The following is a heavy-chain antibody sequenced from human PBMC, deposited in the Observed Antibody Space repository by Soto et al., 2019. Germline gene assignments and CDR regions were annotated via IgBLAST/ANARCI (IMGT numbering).Heavy chain of an antibody. CDR3: VSGRSGTGND. J-gene: IGHJ4*02. Sequence: QVQLVESGGGVVQPGRSLRLSCAASGFTFSNYIMHWVRQAPGEGLEWVAAISYDGANTYLADSVKGRFTISRDNSKNTLFLQMNRLRPEDTAVYYCVSGRSGTGNDWGQGTLVTVFS. CDR1: GFTFSNYI. D-gene: IGHD1-1*01. V-gene: IGHV3-30-3*01. CDR2: ISYDGANT.